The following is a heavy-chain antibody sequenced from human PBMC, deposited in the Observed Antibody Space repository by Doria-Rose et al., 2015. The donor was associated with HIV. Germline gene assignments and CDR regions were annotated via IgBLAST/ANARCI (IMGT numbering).Heavy chain of an antibody. D-gene: IGHD3-22*01. CDR1: TFSSYW. CDR2: IKQDGSEK. CDR3: ARNLLEYYYDSSGFDF. J-gene: IGHJ4*02. Sequence: TFSSYWMSWVRQAPGKGLAWVANIKQDGSEKYYVDSVKGRFTISRDNAKNSLNLQMNSLRAEDTAVYYCARNLLEYYYDSSGFDFWGQGTLDTVSS. V-gene: IGHV3-7*01.